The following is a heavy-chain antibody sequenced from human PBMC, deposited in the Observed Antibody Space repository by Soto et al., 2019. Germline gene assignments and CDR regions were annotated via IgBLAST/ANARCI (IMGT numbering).Heavy chain of an antibody. Sequence: PSETLSLTCAVYGGSSSGYYWSWIRQPPGKGLEWIGEINHSGSTNYNPSLKSRVTISVDTSKNQFSLKLSSVTAADTAVYYCARGISIAAAGPYYYYYGMDVWGQGTTVTVSS. D-gene: IGHD6-13*01. CDR2: INHSGST. CDR3: ARGISIAAAGPYYYYYGMDV. J-gene: IGHJ6*02. V-gene: IGHV4-34*01. CDR1: GGSSSGYY.